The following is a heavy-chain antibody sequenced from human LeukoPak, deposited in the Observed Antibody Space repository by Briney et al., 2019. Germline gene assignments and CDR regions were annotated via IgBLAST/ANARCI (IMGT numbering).Heavy chain of an antibody. CDR1: GGSFSGYY. Sequence: PSETLSLTCAVYGGSFSGYYWSWIRQPPGKGLEWIGYIYYSGSTYYNPSLESRVTISVDTSKNQFSLKLSSVTAADTAVYYCARWHYYDSSGRPDWGQGTLVTVSS. CDR2: IYYSGST. CDR3: ARWHYYDSSGRPD. D-gene: IGHD3-22*01. J-gene: IGHJ4*02. V-gene: IGHV4-34*09.